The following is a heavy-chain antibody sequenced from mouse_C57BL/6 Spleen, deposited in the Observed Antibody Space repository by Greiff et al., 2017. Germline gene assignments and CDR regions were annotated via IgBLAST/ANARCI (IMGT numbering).Heavy chain of an antibody. D-gene: IGHD1-1*01. CDR1: GYSITSGYY. V-gene: IGHV3-6*01. Sequence: EVKLMESGPGLVKPSQSLSLTCSVTGYSITSGYYWNWIRQFPGNKLEWMGYISYDGSNNYNPSLKNRSSITRDTSKNQFFLKLNSVTTEDTATYYCARGGTTVKAWFADWGRGTLVTVSA. CDR2: ISYDGSN. J-gene: IGHJ3*01. CDR3: ARGGTTVKAWFAD.